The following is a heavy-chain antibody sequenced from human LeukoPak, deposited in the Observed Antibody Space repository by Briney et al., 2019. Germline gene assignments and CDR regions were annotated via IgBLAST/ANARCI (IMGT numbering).Heavy chain of an antibody. CDR3: ARDGVVATITNYYYYMDV. V-gene: IGHV3-33*01. CDR2: IWYDGSNK. Sequence: GGSLRLSCAASGFTFSSYGMHWVRQAPGKGLEWVAVIWYDGSNKYYADSVKGRFTISRDNPKNTLYLQMNSLRAEDTAVYYCARDGVVATITNYYYYMDVWGKGTTVTVSS. J-gene: IGHJ6*03. CDR1: GFTFSSYG. D-gene: IGHD5-12*01.